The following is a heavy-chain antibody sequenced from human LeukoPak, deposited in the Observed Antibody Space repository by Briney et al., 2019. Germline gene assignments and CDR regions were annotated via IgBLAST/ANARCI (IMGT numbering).Heavy chain of an antibody. CDR1: GFTVSSNY. V-gene: IGHV3-66*01. D-gene: IGHD2-21*01. CDR3: ARAHIVVATTEYYFDY. Sequence: GGSLRLSCAASGFTVSSNYMSWVRQAPGKGLEWVSVIYSGGSTYYADSVKDRFTISRDNSKNTLYLQMNSLRAEDTAVYYCARAHIVVATTEYYFDYWGQGTLVTVSS. CDR2: IYSGGST. J-gene: IGHJ4*02.